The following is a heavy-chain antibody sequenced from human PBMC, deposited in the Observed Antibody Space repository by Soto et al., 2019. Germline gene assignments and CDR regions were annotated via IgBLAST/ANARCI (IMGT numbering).Heavy chain of an antibody. CDR1: GFTFSEYS. J-gene: IGHJ3*02. V-gene: IGHV3-21*01. D-gene: IGHD2-2*01. Sequence: EVQVVESGGGLVKPGGSLRLSCAASGFTFSEYSFLWVRQAPGKGLEWLSFIANGDNHIFYSESVKGRFTISRDNAKNSVYLQLNSLRADDSAVYYCARENGHCTDACNRGAFDIWGQGTMVTVSS. CDR3: ARENGHCTDACNRGAFDI. CDR2: IANGDNHI.